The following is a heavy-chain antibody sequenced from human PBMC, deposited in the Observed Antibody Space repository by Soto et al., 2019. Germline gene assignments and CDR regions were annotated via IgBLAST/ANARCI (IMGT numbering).Heavy chain of an antibody. J-gene: IGHJ4*02. CDR1: GFSFSNARMG. CDR2: IFSNDEK. CDR3: AREYGGYDY. Sequence: QVTLKESGPVLVRPTETLTLTCTVSGFSFSNARMGVSWIRQPPGRALEWLAHIFSNDEKSYSTSLRSRLTISKDTSNSQVVLTMTNMDTVDTGTYFCAREYGGYDYWGLGTLVTVSS. D-gene: IGHD5-12*01. V-gene: IGHV2-26*02.